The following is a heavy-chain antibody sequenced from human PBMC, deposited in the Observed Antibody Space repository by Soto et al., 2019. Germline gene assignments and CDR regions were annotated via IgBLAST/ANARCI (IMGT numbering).Heavy chain of an antibody. CDR1: GGTVSIYA. CDR3: ARVGDGYNYNYYGMDV. Sequence: GASVEVSCKSSGGTVSIYAISLVRQAPGQGLEWMGGIIPIFGTANYAQKFQGRVTITAYESTSTAYMELSSLRSEDTAVNYCARVGDGYNYNYYGMDVWGQGTTVTVPS. V-gene: IGHV1-69*13. J-gene: IGHJ6*02. CDR2: IIPIFGTA. D-gene: IGHD5-12*01.